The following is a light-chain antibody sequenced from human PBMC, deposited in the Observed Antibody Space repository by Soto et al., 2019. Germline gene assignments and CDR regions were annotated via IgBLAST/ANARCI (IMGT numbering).Light chain of an antibody. V-gene: IGKV3-20*01. CDR2: GAS. Sequence: PGVRATLSCRASQSITTRLAWYQQKPGQPPRLLISGASVRASGVPVRITGTGSGTDFTLTISRLEAEDFAVYYCQHYGGSPISFGLGTRLEI. CDR1: QSITTR. CDR3: QHYGGSPIS. J-gene: IGKJ5*01.